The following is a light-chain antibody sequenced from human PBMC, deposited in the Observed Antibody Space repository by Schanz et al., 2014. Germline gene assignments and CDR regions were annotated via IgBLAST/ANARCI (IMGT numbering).Light chain of an antibody. CDR3: SSHTAITTAVV. CDR1: SSDVGGYNS. J-gene: IGLJ2*01. CDR2: DVS. V-gene: IGLV2-14*03. Sequence: QSALTQPASVSGSPGQPITISCTGTSSDVGGYNSVTWYQQHPGKAPKFLIFDVSIRPSGVSSRFSGSKSGNTASLTISGLRAEDEADYHCSSHTAITTAVVFGGGTKLTVL.